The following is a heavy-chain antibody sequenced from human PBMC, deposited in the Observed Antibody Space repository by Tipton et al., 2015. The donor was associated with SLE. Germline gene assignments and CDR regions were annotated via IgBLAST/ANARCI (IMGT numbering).Heavy chain of an antibody. Sequence: TLSLTCTVSGGSISSHYWSWIRQPPGKGLEWIGYIYYSGGTNYNPSLKSRVTISVDTSKNQFSLKLSSVTAADTAVYYCARVDYYSGMDVWGQGTTVTVSS. J-gene: IGHJ6*02. V-gene: IGHV4-59*11. CDR3: ARVDYYSGMDV. CDR1: GGSISSHY. CDR2: IYYSGGT.